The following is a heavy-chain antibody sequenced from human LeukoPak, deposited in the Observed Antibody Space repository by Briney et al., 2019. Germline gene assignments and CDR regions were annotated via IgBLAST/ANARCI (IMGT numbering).Heavy chain of an antibody. CDR2: ISSTSGYI. Sequence: GGSLRLSCAASGYTFSYYSVNWVRQAPGKGLEWVSSISSTSGYIYYADSVKGRFTISRDNTKSSLYLQMNSLRAEDTAVYYCVSGNDPDSAWENYRLDAFDIWGQGTTVIVSS. D-gene: IGHD3-16*02. CDR3: VSGNDPDSAWENYRLDAFDI. V-gene: IGHV3-21*01. CDR1: GYTFSYYS. J-gene: IGHJ3*02.